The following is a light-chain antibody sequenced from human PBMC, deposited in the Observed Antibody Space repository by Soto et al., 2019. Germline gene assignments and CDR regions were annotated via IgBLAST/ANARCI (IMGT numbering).Light chain of an antibody. CDR3: QQSYSSPQT. V-gene: IGKV1-39*01. CDR1: QSISRY. CDR2: AAS. J-gene: IGKJ1*01. Sequence: DIQLTQSPSFLSASVGDRVSITCRARQSISRYLNWYQQKPGKAPKLLIYAASSLLGGVPSRFSGSGSGTDFTLTISSLQPEDFAIYYCQQSYSSPQTFGQGTKVDIK.